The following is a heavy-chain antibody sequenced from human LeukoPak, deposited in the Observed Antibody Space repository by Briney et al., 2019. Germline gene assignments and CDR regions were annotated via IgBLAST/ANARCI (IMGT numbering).Heavy chain of an antibody. J-gene: IGHJ6*03. V-gene: IGHV3-66*02. D-gene: IGHD6-19*01. CDR1: GFSFSSYY. CDR2: IYSSGYT. CDR3: GRVTTTVATNFYYYMDV. Sequence: GGSLRLSCAASGFSFSSYYLTWVRQAPGKGLEWVAVIYSSGYTYYEDSVEGGFIISRDDTNNTLFHQMSSRRGDDTAVYYCGRVTTTVATNFYYYMDVWGKGTTVTVSS.